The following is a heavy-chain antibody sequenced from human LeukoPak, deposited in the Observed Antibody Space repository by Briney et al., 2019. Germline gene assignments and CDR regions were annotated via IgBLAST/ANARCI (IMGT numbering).Heavy chain of an antibody. CDR3: ARDLSGSYSVDY. D-gene: IGHD1-26*01. J-gene: IGHJ4*02. Sequence: GRSLRLSCTASGFTFSAYNIHWVRQAPGKGLEWVAIVLYDGSDSYFADSVKGRFTISRDNSKNTLSLQVDSLRADDTAVYFCARDLSGSYSVDYWGQGTLVTVSS. V-gene: IGHV3-30*03. CDR2: VLYDGSDS. CDR1: GFTFSAYN.